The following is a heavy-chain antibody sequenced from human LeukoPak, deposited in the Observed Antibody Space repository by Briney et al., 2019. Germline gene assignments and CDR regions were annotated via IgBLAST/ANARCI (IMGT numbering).Heavy chain of an antibody. D-gene: IGHD6-19*01. CDR3: ARFKSSGWSYFDY. CDR1: GYTFTSYD. CDR2: ISVYNGNT. Sequence: ASVKVSCKASGYTFTSYDINWVRQATGQGLEWMGWISVYNGNTNYAQRLQGRVTMTTDTSTSTAYMELRSLRSDDTATYYCARFKSSGWSYFDYWGQGTLVTVSS. V-gene: IGHV1-18*01. J-gene: IGHJ4*02.